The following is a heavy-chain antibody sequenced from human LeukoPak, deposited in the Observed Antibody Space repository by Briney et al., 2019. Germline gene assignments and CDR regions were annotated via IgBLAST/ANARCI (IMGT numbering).Heavy chain of an antibody. Sequence: ASVKVSCKASGYTFTSYGINWVRQATGQGLEWMGWMNPNSGNTGYAQKFQGRVTITRNTSISTAYMELSSLRSEDTAVYYCARGRYCSSTSCYRYSRFDPWGQGTLVTVSS. V-gene: IGHV1-8*03. D-gene: IGHD2-2*02. J-gene: IGHJ5*02. CDR1: GYTFTSYG. CDR3: ARGRYCSSTSCYRYSRFDP. CDR2: MNPNSGNT.